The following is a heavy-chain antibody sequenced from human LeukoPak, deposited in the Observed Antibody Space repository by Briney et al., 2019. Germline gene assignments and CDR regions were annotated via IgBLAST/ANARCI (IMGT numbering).Heavy chain of an antibody. Sequence: PSQTQSLTCTVSGGSISGYYWSWIRQPPGKGLEWIGYLHYSGSNNYNPSLKSRVTISVDTSKNQFSLKLSSVTAADTAVYYCARTTEGGYTYGYFYYYYMDVWGKGTTVTISS. D-gene: IGHD5-18*01. CDR2: LHYSGSN. J-gene: IGHJ6*03. CDR1: GGSISGYY. CDR3: ARTTEGGYTYGYFYYYYMDV. V-gene: IGHV4-59*01.